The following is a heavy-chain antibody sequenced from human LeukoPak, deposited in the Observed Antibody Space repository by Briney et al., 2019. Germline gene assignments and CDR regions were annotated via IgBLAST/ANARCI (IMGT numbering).Heavy chain of an antibody. CDR2: ISGSGGST. J-gene: IGHJ4*02. CDR3: AKAPPPPVPTFLLFDY. V-gene: IGHV3-23*01. Sequence: GGSLRLSCAASASGFTFSSYAMSWVRQAPGKGLEWVSAISGSGGSTYYADSVKGRFTISRDNSKNTLYLQMNSLRAEDTAVYYCAKAPPPPVPTFLLFDYWGQGTLVTVSS. D-gene: IGHD3-16*01. CDR1: ASGFTFSSYA.